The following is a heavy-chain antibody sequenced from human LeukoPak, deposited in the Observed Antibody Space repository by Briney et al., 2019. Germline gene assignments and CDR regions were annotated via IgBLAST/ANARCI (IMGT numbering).Heavy chain of an antibody. CDR2: IYYSGST. V-gene: IGHV4-61*01. D-gene: IGHD3-3*01. CDR1: GGSISSGSYY. J-gene: IGHJ3*02. CDR3: ARSGTWSLSRAFDI. Sequence: PSETLSLTCTVSGGSISSGSYYWSWIRQPPGKGLEWIGYIYYSGSTNYNPSLKSRVTISVDTSKDQFSLKLSSVTAADTAVYYCARSGTWSLSRAFDIWGQGTMVTVSS.